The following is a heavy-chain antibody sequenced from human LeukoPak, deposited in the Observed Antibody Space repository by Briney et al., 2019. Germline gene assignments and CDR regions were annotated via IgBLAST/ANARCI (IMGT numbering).Heavy chain of an antibody. CDR3: ARDEPSGWPSLQDY. D-gene: IGHD6-19*01. V-gene: IGHV3-21*01. CDR2: ISSSSSSYI. Sequence: GGSLRLSCAASGFTFSSYSMNWVRQAPGKGLEWVSSISSSSSSYIYYADSVKGRFTIYRDNAKNSLYLQMNSLRAEDTAVYYCARDEPSGWPSLQDYWGQGTLVTVSS. CDR1: GFTFSSYS. J-gene: IGHJ4*02.